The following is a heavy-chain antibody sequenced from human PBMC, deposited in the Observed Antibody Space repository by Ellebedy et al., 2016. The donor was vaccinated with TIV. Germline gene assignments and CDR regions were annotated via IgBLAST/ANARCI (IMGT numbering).Heavy chain of an antibody. J-gene: IGHJ3*02. V-gene: IGHV3-30-3*01. Sequence: GESLKISXAASGFTFSSYAMHWVRQAPGKGLEWVAVISYDGSNKYYADSVKGRFTISRDNSKNTLYLQMNSLRAEDTAVYYCARPVGADGAFDIWGQGTMVTVSS. CDR3: ARPVGADGAFDI. CDR2: ISYDGSNK. D-gene: IGHD1-26*01. CDR1: GFTFSSYA.